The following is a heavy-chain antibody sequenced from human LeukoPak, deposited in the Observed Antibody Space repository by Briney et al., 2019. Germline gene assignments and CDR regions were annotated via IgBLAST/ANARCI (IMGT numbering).Heavy chain of an antibody. CDR3: AKGGSYAPLDY. CDR1: GFTFSSYW. J-gene: IGHJ4*02. D-gene: IGHD1-26*01. V-gene: IGHV3-74*01. CDR2: INPGGSSI. Sequence: QTGGSLRLSCAASGFTFSSYWMHWVRQVPGKGLVWVARINPGGSSITYADSVKDRFTISRDNSKNTLYLQMNSLRAEDTAIYYCAKGGSYAPLDYWGQGTLVTVSS.